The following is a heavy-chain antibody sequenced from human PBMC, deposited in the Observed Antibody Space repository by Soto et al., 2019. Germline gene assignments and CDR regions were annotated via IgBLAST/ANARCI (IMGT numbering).Heavy chain of an antibody. CDR3: ARDHRYCSSTSCYADYYGMDV. Sequence: SETLSLTCTVSGGSISSGGYYWSWIRQHPGKGLEWIGYIYYSGSTYYNPSLKSRVNISVDTSKNQFSLKLSSVTAAATAVYYCARDHRYCSSTSCYADYYGMDVWGQGTTVTVSS. V-gene: IGHV4-31*03. D-gene: IGHD2-2*01. CDR2: IYYSGST. J-gene: IGHJ6*02. CDR1: GGSISSGGYY.